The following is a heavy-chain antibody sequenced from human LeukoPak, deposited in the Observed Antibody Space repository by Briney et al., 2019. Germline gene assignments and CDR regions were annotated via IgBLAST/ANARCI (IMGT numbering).Heavy chain of an antibody. Sequence: ASVKVSCKASGYTFTSYYMHWVRQAPGQGLEWMGIINPSGGSTSYAQKFQGRVTMTRDMSTSTVYMELSSLRSEDTAVYYCARAPYYYDSSGYYFDYWGQGTLVTVSS. V-gene: IGHV1-46*01. CDR1: GYTFTSYY. J-gene: IGHJ4*02. CDR3: ARAPYYYDSSGYYFDY. CDR2: INPSGGST. D-gene: IGHD3-22*01.